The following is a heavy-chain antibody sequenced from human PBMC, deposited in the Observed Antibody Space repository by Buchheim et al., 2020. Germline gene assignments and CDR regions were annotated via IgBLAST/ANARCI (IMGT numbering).Heavy chain of an antibody. CDR2: MNPNSGNT. J-gene: IGHJ6*02. D-gene: IGHD5-12*01. CDR1: GYTFTSYD. CDR3: ARSDIVATIWWGYYYYYGMDV. Sequence: QVQLVQSGAEVKKPGASVKVSCKASGYTFTSYDNNWVRQATGQGLEWMGWMNPNSGNTGYAQKFQGRVTMTRNTTISTAYMELSSLRSEDTAVYYCARSDIVATIWWGYYYYYGMDVWGQGTT. V-gene: IGHV1-8*01.